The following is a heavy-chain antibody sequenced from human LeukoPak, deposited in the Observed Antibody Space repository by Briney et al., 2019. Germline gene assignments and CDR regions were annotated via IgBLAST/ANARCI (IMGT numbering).Heavy chain of an antibody. CDR2: IYTSGST. CDR1: GASISNSTYY. D-gene: IGHD6-13*01. V-gene: IGHV4-61*02. J-gene: IGHJ4*02. CDR3: ARDRRSSSWYWDY. Sequence: SETLSLTCNVSGASISNSTYYWSWIRQPAGKGLEWIGRIYTSGSTNYNPSLKSRVTISVDTSKNQFSLKLSSVTAADTAVYYCARDRRSSSWYWDYWGQGTLVTVSS.